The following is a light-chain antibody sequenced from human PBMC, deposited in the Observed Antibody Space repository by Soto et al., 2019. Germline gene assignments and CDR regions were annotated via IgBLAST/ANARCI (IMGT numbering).Light chain of an antibody. V-gene: IGLV1-51*02. CDR3: GTWDSSLRAWV. J-gene: IGLJ3*02. Sequence: QSVLTQPPSVSAAPGQKVAISYSGSSANIGNHFVSWYQQLSGTAPKLLIYENNKRPSAIPDRISGSKSGASATLGITGLQPRDEADYYCGTWDSSLRAWVFGGGTKLTVL. CDR2: ENN. CDR1: SANIGNHF.